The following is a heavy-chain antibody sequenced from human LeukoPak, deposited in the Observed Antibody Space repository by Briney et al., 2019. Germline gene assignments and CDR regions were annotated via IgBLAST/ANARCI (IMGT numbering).Heavy chain of an antibody. J-gene: IGHJ3*02. D-gene: IGHD3-16*02. Sequence: GASVKVSFKASGYTFTGYYMHWVRQPPGQGPEWMGLINPNSGGTNYAQKFQGRVTMTRDTSISTAYMELSRLRSDDTAVYYCARDRYSWYDYVWGSYRPDAFDIWGQGTMVTVSS. CDR2: INPNSGGT. V-gene: IGHV1-2*02. CDR3: ARDRYSWYDYVWGSYRPDAFDI. CDR1: GYTFTGYY.